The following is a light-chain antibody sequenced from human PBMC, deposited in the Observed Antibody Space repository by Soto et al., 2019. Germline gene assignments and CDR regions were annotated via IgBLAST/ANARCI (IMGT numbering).Light chain of an antibody. Sequence: EIVMTQSPAALSLSPGERATLSCRASQSVSSYLAWYQQKPGQAPRLLISDASDRATGIPDRFSGSGSGTDLTLSISRLEVEDFTVYHCQQYGNAPITFGQGTRLAIK. CDR2: DAS. V-gene: IGKV3-20*01. J-gene: IGKJ5*01. CDR3: QQYGNAPIT. CDR1: QSVSSY.